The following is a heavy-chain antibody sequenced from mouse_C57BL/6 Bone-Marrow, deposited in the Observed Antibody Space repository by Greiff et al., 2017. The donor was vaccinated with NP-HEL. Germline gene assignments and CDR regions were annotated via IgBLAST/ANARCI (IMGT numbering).Heavy chain of an antibody. D-gene: IGHD4-1*02. CDR1: GYTFTSYG. J-gene: IGHJ3*01. CDR2: IYPRSGNT. Sequence: VQLQQSGAELARPGASVKLSCKASGYTFTSYGISWVKQRTGQGLEWIGEIYPRSGNTYYNEKFKGKATLTADKSSSTAYMALRSLTSEDSAVYFCSRQLGRSWFAYWGQGTLVTVSA. CDR3: SRQLGRSWFAY. V-gene: IGHV1-81*01.